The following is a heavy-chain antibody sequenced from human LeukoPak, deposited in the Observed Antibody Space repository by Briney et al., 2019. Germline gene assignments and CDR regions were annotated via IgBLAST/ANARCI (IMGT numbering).Heavy chain of an antibody. Sequence: TSETLSLTCTVSSGSINSYFRGWVRQPAGRGLEWIGRIYTTGNTHYNPSLKSRLTMSIDTSKKQFSLNLRSVTAADTSIYYCARLGDTARHYFFDYWSQGTLVTVSS. D-gene: IGHD2-21*01. CDR3: ARLGDTARHYFFDY. CDR2: IYTTGNT. J-gene: IGHJ4*02. CDR1: SGSINSYF. V-gene: IGHV4-4*07.